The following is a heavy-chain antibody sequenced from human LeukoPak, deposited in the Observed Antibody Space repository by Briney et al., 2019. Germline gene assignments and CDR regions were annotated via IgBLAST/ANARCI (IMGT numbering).Heavy chain of an antibody. CDR1: GGSISSGDYY. J-gene: IGHJ4*02. CDR3: ARVENCSGGSCYGY. D-gene: IGHD2-15*01. CDR2: IYYSGST. Sequence: SQTLSLTCTVSGGSISSGDYYWSWIRQPPGKGLEWIGYIYYSGSTYYNPSLKSRVTISVDTSKNQFSLKLSSVTAADTAVYYCARVENCSGGSCYGYWGQGTLVTVSS. V-gene: IGHV4-30-4*01.